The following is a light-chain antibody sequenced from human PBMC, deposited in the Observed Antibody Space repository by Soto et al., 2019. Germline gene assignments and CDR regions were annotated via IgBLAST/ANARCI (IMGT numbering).Light chain of an antibody. CDR1: SSDVGGYNY. V-gene: IGLV2-14*03. CDR3: SSYTTSNTRQIV. J-gene: IGLJ1*01. Sequence: QSVLTQPASVSGSPGQSITISCTGTSSDVGGYNYVSWYQHHPGKAPKLIIYDVTSRPSGVSIRFSGSKSDNTAFLTISGLQPEDEADYHCSSYTTSNTRQIVFGTGTKVTVL. CDR2: DVT.